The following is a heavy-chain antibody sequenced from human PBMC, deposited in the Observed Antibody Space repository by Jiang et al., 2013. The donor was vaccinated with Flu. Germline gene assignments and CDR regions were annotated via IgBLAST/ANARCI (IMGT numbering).Heavy chain of an antibody. CDR2: INPNSGGT. CDR1: GYTFTGYY. J-gene: IGHJ3*02. Sequence: SGAEVKKPGASVKVSCKASGYTFTGYYMHWVRQAPGQGLEWMGWINPNSGGTNYAQKFQGWVTMTRDTSISTAYMELSRLRSDDTAVYYCARDMGTMIVSDAFDIWGQGTMVTVSS. D-gene: IGHD3-22*01. CDR3: ARDMGTMIVSDAFDI. V-gene: IGHV1-2*04.